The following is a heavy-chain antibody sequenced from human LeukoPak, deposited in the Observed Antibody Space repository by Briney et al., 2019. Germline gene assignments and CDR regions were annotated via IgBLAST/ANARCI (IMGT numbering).Heavy chain of an antibody. CDR2: IIPILGIA. CDR3: ERAAPYPLDTD. V-gene: IGHV1-69*04. Sequence: ASVKLSCKASGGTFSSYAISWVRQAPGQGLEWVGRIIPILGIANYAQEFQGRGTITTAKSTGTAYLELRIQSSEDTAVAYCERAAPYPLDTDWGQGTLVTVSS. J-gene: IGHJ4*02. CDR1: GGTFSSYA. D-gene: IGHD4-17*01.